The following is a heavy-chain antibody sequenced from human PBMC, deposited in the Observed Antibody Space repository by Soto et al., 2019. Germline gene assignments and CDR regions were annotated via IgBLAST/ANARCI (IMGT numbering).Heavy chain of an antibody. CDR3: ARIRATDYEIDY. V-gene: IGHV3-7*03. CDR1: GFIFGFYW. J-gene: IGHJ4*02. CDR2: IERHGNDK. D-gene: IGHD3-22*01. Sequence: DLEESGGDLVQPGGSLRLSCSASGFIFGFYWMTWVRQAPGKGLEWVANIERHGNDKYYVDSVTGRVTISRDNAQNSLFLQMNNLRAEDTAVYFCARIRATDYEIDYWGQGTLVTVSS.